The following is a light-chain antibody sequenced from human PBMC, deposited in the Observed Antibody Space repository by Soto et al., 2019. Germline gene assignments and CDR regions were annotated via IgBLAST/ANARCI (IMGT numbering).Light chain of an antibody. CDR3: QQTYNTPLT. J-gene: IGKJ4*01. CDR1: QSIGKY. CDR2: AAS. V-gene: IGKV1-39*01. Sequence: DIQMTQSPSSLSASVGDRVTITCRASQSIGKYLSWFQQTPGNAPKLLIYAASGLQSGVPSRFSGSGSGTDFTLTINSXQREDFATYYCQQTYNTPLTFGGGTKVDIK.